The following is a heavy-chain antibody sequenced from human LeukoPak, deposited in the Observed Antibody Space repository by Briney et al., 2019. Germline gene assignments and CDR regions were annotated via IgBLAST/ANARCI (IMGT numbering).Heavy chain of an antibody. CDR3: AREQGGSGWSGFDY. Sequence: GGSLRLSCAVSGITLSNYGMSWVRQAPGKGLEWVAVISIDGSRQHYADFLVGRFTISRDNSKNTVSLQMSSLRTEDTAVYFCAREQGGSGWSGFDYWGQGTLVTVSS. CDR2: ISIDGSRQ. J-gene: IGHJ4*02. CDR1: GITLSNYG. V-gene: IGHV3-30*05. D-gene: IGHD6-19*01.